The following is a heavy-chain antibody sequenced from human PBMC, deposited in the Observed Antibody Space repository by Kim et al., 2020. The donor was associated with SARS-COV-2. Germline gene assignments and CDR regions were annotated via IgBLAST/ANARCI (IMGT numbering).Heavy chain of an antibody. CDR3: ARETVDTAMTTPSHTFDY. D-gene: IGHD5-18*01. V-gene: IGHV4-4*02. Sequence: SETLSLTCAVSGGSITSSKWWNWVRQPPGKGLEWIGQIYHSGSTNYNPSLKSRVIISVDKSKNQFSLNLNSVTAADTAVYYCARETVDTAMTTPSHTFDYWGQGTLVTVSS. J-gene: IGHJ4*02. CDR2: IYHSGST. CDR1: GGSITSSKW.